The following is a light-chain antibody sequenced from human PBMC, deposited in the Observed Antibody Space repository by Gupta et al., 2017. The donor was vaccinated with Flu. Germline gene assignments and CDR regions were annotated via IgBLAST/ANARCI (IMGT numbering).Light chain of an antibody. CDR1: HSLVSGAGSTH. CDR2: QVS. V-gene: IGKV2-30*01. CDR3: MGHTQRPPDT. Sequence: VVLTQSPVSLAVALGQSVSISCRSSHSLVSGAGSTHLRGLHQRTGQPPRRLIYQVSQRDSGVPDRVTGGRSVTDYTLNINRVEAEDVGLDFCMGHTQRPPDTVGQGTKVEIK. J-gene: IGKJ2*01.